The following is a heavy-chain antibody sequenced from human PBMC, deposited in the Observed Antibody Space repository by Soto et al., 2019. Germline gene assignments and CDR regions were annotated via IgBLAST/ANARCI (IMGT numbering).Heavy chain of an antibody. CDR2: ITNTGDNT. D-gene: IGHD6-19*01. Sequence: PGGSLRLSCAASGFSFNNFNMNWVRQVPGKGLEWISYITNTGDNTYYADSVKGRFTISRDNADNSLYLQMNSLRAEDTAIYYCARDSVAVSFRPRNFDLWGRGTQVTVSS. CDR3: ARDSVAVSFRPRNFDL. J-gene: IGHJ2*01. CDR1: GFSFNNFN. V-gene: IGHV3-48*01.